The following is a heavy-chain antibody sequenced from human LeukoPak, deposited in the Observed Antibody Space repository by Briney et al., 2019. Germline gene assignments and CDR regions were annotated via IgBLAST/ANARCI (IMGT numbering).Heavy chain of an antibody. V-gene: IGHV3-74*01. CDR3: ARVGIYCTNGVCYTLGFDP. CDR1: GFTFSSYW. J-gene: IGHJ5*02. CDR2: INSDGSST. D-gene: IGHD2-8*01. Sequence: GGSLRLSCAASGFTFSSYWMHWVRQAPGKGLVWVSRINSDGSSTSYADSVKGRFTISRDNAKNTLYLQMNSLRAEDTAVYYCARVGIYCTNGVCYTLGFDPWGQGTLVTVSS.